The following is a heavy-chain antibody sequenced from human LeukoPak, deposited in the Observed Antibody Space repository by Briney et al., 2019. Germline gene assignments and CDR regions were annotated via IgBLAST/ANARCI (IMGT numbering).Heavy chain of an antibody. CDR1: GYTFSGYY. V-gene: IGHV1-2*02. J-gene: IGHJ4*02. CDR3: ARYNWNDVVSALDF. Sequence: ASVRVSCKASGYTFSGYYIHWVRQAPGQGLEWMGWINPNNGATNYAQKLQGGVTMTRDTSITTFYMEVSSLTSDDTAVFYCARYNWNDVVSALDFWGQGTLVTVSS. D-gene: IGHD1-1*01. CDR2: INPNNGAT.